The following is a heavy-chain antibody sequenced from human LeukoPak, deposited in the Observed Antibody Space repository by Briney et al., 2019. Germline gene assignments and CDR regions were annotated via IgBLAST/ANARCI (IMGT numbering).Heavy chain of an antibody. D-gene: IGHD2-15*01. V-gene: IGHV3-30*03. CDR3: VPDCSGGSCYHL. J-gene: IGHJ4*02. Sequence: GGSLRLSCAASGFALSNYGIHWVRQAPGKGLEWVAVMSYDGTFKYYADSVKGRFDISRDNSKNTLSLQMSSLRPEDTAVYYCVPDCSGGSCYHLWGQGTLVTVPS. CDR2: MSYDGTFK. CDR1: GFALSNYG.